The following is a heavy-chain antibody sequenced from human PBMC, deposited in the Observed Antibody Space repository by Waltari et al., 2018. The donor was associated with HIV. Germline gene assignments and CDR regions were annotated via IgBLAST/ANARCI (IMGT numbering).Heavy chain of an antibody. Sequence: QVPLEESGGGLVQPGGSLRLSCYASVLLFRTFARHWVRQAPGKGLEWVAFIRFDGSNKYYVDSVKGRFTISRDNSKNTLYLQIDSLRAEDTAVYYCAKQWKRPYYGMDAWGQGTTVTVSS. J-gene: IGHJ6*02. D-gene: IGHD6-19*01. CDR2: IRFDGSNK. CDR3: AKQWKRPYYGMDA. V-gene: IGHV3-30*02. CDR1: VLLFRTFA.